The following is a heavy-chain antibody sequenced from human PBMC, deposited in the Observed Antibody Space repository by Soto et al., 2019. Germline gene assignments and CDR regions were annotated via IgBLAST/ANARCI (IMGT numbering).Heavy chain of an antibody. CDR1: GQVFTNSA. CDR2: INADNGYT. J-gene: IGHJ6*02. CDR3: ARCSSVADYRFYAEFGMDV. V-gene: IGHV1-3*05. D-gene: IGHD3-16*02. Sequence: QVHLVQSGAEEKKPGASVKVSCKAPGQVFTNSAMHWMRQAPGQRRAWLGGINADNGYTELSQKFQGRVTLTGDTSAGTAYMELSGLGPEDTAVYFCARCSSVADYRFYAEFGMDVWGQGNTVTVSS.